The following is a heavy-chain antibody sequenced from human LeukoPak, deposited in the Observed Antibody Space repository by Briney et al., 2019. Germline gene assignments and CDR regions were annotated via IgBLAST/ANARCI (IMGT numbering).Heavy chain of an antibody. CDR2: INWNGGST. D-gene: IGHD3-3*01. Sequence: PGGSLRLSCAASGFTFDDYGMSWVRQAPGKGLEWVSGINWNGGSTGYADSVKGRFTISRDNSKNTLYLQMNSLRAEDTAVYYCAKQWRYDFWSGYAPYYYYYMDVWGKGTTVTVSS. CDR3: AKQWRYDFWSGYAPYYYYYMDV. J-gene: IGHJ6*03. V-gene: IGHV3-20*04. CDR1: GFTFDDYG.